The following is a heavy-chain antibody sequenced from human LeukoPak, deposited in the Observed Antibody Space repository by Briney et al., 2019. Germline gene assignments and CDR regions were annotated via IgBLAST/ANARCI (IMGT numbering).Heavy chain of an antibody. J-gene: IGHJ6*03. V-gene: IGHV4-4*07. D-gene: IGHD6-13*01. CDR1: GGSISSYY. CDR3: AKGGVYRNYYYYYMDV. Sequence: PSETLSLTCTVSGGSISSYYWSWIRQPAGKGLEWIGRIYTSGSTNYNPSLKSRVTMSVDTSKNQFSLKLSSVTAADTAVYYCAKGGVYRNYYYYYMDVWGKGTTVTVSS. CDR2: IYTSGST.